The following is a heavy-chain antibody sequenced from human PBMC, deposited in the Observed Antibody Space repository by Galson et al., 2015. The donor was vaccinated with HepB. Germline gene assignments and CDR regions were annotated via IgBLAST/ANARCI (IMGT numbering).Heavy chain of an antibody. D-gene: IGHD5-12*01. J-gene: IGHJ4*02. Sequence: SVKVSCKASGGTFSSYTISWVRQAPGQGLGWMGRIIPILGIANYAQKFQGRVTITADKSTSTAYMELSSLRSEDTAVYYCAAHHSGYDYPYGDYVDYWGQGTLVTVSS. V-gene: IGHV1-69*02. CDR2: IIPILGIA. CDR3: AAHHSGYDYPYGDYVDY. CDR1: GGTFSSYT.